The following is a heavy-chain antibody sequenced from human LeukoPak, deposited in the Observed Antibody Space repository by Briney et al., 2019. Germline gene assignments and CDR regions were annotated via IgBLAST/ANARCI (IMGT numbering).Heavy chain of an antibody. Sequence: GGSLRLSSAVSGITLSNYGMSWVRPALGKGLEWVAGISDSGGGTNYAESEKGRFTVSRDNPKNTWYLQMNSLRVDDTAVYFCAKRGGVIRVILYVFHKEAYYFDSWGQGALVTVSS. CDR1: GITLSNYG. V-gene: IGHV3-23*01. J-gene: IGHJ4*02. D-gene: IGHD2-8*02. CDR3: AKRGGVIRVILYVFHKEAYYFDS. CDR2: ISDSGGGT.